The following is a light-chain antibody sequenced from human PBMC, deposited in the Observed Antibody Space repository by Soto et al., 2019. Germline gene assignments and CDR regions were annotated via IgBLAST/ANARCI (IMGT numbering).Light chain of an antibody. Sequence: SYELTQPPSVSVSPGQTASITCSGDKLGDKYACWYQQKPGQSPVLAIYQDSKRPSGIPERFSGSNSGNTATLTISGTQAMDEADYYCQAWDSSTYVFGTGTKDTVL. CDR1: KLGDKY. V-gene: IGLV3-1*01. CDR2: QDS. J-gene: IGLJ1*01. CDR3: QAWDSSTYV.